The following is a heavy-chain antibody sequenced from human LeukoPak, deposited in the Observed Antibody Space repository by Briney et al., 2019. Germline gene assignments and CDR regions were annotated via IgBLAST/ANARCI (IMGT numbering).Heavy chain of an antibody. CDR2: INPGDSDA. CDR1: GYTFTNYW. J-gene: IGHJ4*02. V-gene: IGHV5-51*01. Sequence: GESLKISCKGSGYTFTNYWIGWVRQMPGKGLEWMGIINPGDSDATYSPSFQGQVIISVDKSINTAYLQWSSLKASDTAIYYCASSGDCSSTSCYRYWGQGTLVTVSS. D-gene: IGHD2-2*01. CDR3: ASSGDCSSTSCYRY.